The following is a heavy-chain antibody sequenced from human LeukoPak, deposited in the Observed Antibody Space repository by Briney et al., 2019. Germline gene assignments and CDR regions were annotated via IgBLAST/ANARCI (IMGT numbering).Heavy chain of an antibody. CDR1: GGSISGYY. D-gene: IGHD1-26*01. J-gene: IGHJ6*02. CDR3: ARGGTVRNGMDV. Sequence: SSETLSLTCTVSGGSISGYYWSWIRQPPGKGLEWIGYIYYSGSTNYNPSLKSRVTISVDTSRNQFSLKLSSVTAADTAVYYCARGGTVRNGMDVWGQGTTVTVSS. V-gene: IGHV4-59*01. CDR2: IYYSGST.